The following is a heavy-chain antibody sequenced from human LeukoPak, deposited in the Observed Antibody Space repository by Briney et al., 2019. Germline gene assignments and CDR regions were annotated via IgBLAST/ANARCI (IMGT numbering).Heavy chain of an antibody. CDR3: AISMVRGVIHPN. Sequence: GATVKISYKLSGYTFTDYYMHRVHQAPGNGLEGMGLVDPEDGETIYAEKFQGRVTITADTSTDTAYMELSSLRSEDTAVYYCAISMVRGVIHPNWGQGTLVTVSS. CDR1: GYTFTDYY. J-gene: IGHJ4*02. D-gene: IGHD3-10*01. V-gene: IGHV1-69-2*01. CDR2: VDPEDGET.